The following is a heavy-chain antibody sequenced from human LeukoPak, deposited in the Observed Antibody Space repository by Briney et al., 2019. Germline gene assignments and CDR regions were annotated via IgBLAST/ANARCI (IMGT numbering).Heavy chain of an antibody. CDR3: ANALMYYDILTGYPLEL. CDR1: GFTVSSNS. V-gene: IGHV3-53*01. J-gene: IGHJ4*02. D-gene: IGHD3-9*01. Sequence: GGSLRLSCTVSGFTVSSNSMSWVRQAPGKGLEWVSFIYSDNTHYSDSVKGRFTISRDNSKNTLYLQMNSLRAEDTAVYYCANALMYYDILTGYPLELWGQGTLVTVSS. CDR2: IYSDNT.